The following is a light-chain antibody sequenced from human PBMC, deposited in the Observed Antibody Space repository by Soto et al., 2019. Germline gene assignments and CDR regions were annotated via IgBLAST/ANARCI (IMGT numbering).Light chain of an antibody. CDR1: QSISAW. CDR3: QQYNNDASWT. Sequence: DIQMTQSTSTLSASIGDRVTITCRASQSISAWLAWYQQKPGKAPKLLIYKASTLESGVPSRFSGSGSGTEFTLTISSRQPDDFATYYCQQYNNDASWTFGQGTRVQIK. J-gene: IGKJ1*01. CDR2: KAS. V-gene: IGKV1-5*03.